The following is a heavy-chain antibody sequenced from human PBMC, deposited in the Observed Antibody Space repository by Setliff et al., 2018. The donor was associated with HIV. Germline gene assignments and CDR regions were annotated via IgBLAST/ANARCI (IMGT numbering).Heavy chain of an antibody. CDR1: GGPFSGYY. CDR2: INHSGST. J-gene: IGHJ4*02. V-gene: IGHV4-34*01. Sequence: SETLSLTCAVYGGPFSGYYWSWIHQPPGKGLEWIGEINHSGSTHYNPSLKRRVTISIDKSKKQFSLKVRSVTAADTAVYYCAREDSSYHYFDYWGQGMLVTVSS. D-gene: IGHD6-6*01. CDR3: AREDSSYHYFDY.